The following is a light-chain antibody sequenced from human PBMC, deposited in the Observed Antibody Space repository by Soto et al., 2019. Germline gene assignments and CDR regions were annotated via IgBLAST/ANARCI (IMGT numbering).Light chain of an antibody. Sequence: QSALTQPPSASGSPGQSVTLSCTGTKNDVGFYDFVSWYQHHPGKAPRLIIYEVVQRPSGIPDRFSGSKSGNTASLTVSGLQAADEADYFCKSYAGSNTYVFGSGTKLTVL. CDR3: KSYAGSNTYV. CDR1: KNDVGFYDF. J-gene: IGLJ1*01. V-gene: IGLV2-8*01. CDR2: EVV.